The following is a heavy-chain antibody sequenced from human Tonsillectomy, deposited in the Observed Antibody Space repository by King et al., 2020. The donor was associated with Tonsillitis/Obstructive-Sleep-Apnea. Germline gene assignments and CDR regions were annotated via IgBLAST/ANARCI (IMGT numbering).Heavy chain of an antibody. CDR2: IWYDGSNK. J-gene: IGHJ6*03. CDR3: ARDFGPLLDTATHYYYYRDV. V-gene: IGHV3-33*01. D-gene: IGHD5-18*01. Sequence: VQLVESGGGVVQPGRSLRLSCAASGFTFSSYGMHWVRQAPGKGLEWVAVIWYDGSNKYYADSVKGRFTISRDNSKNTLYLQMNSLRAEDTAVYYCARDFGPLLDTATHYYYYRDVWGKGTTVTVSS. CDR1: GFTFSSYG.